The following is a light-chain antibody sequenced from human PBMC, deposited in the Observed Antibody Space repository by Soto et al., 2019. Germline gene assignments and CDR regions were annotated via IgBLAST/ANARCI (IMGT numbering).Light chain of an antibody. V-gene: IGLV2-11*01. CDR2: DVN. J-gene: IGLJ2*01. Sequence: QSALTQPRSVSGSPGHSVTISCTGTSSDVGAYNYVSWYQQHPGKAPKLIIYDVNKRPSGVPDRFSGSKSGNTASLTISGLQAEDEGAYFCCSYEGTYSFRVFGGGTKLTVL. CDR1: SSDVGAYNY. CDR3: CSYEGTYSFRV.